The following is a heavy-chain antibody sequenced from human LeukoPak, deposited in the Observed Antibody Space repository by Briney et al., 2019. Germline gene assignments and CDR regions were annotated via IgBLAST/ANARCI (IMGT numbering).Heavy chain of an antibody. CDR3: AKDGISSGWLGKESYYFDY. J-gene: IGHJ4*02. Sequence: GGSLRLSCAASGFTFSSYGMHWVRQAPGKGLEWVAVISYDGSSKYYADSVKGRFTISRDNSKNTLYLQMNSLRAEDTAVYYCAKDGISSGWLGKESYYFDYWGQGTLVTVSS. CDR1: GFTFSSYG. D-gene: IGHD6-19*01. CDR2: ISYDGSSK. V-gene: IGHV3-30*18.